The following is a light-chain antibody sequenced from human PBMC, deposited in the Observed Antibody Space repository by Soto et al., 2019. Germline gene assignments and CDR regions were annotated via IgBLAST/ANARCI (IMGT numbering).Light chain of an antibody. CDR1: QSVSSN. CDR3: QHYNNWPQT. V-gene: IGKV3D-15*01. Sequence: EIVMTQSPATLSVSPGERATLSCGASQSVSSNLAWYQQKPGQAPRLLIYGASTRATGIPARFSGTGSGTEFTLTIRSMQSEDFAVYYCQHYNNWPQTVGQETKVDI. J-gene: IGKJ2*01. CDR2: GAS.